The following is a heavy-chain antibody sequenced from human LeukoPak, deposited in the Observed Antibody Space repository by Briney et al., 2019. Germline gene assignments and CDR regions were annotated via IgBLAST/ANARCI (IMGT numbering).Heavy chain of an antibody. CDR2: IRSDSSSM. CDR1: GFTFSRYT. Sequence: PGGSLRLSCAASGFTFSRYTMKWVRQSPGKGLEYVSSIRSDSSSMYYADSVKGRFTISRDNAKNSLYLQMNRLRAEDTAVYYCARGNSAVGYYYYMDVWGKGTTVTVSS. D-gene: IGHD1-26*01. V-gene: IGHV3-21*01. J-gene: IGHJ6*03. CDR3: ARGNSAVGYYYYMDV.